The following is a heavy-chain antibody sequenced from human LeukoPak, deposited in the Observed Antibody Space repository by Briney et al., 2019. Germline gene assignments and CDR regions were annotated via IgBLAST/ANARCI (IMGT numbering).Heavy chain of an antibody. D-gene: IGHD1-26*01. V-gene: IGHV1-2*02. CDR1: GYTFTGYY. CDR2: INPNSGGT. J-gene: IGHJ4*02. CDR3: ARDRKWELLRGYYFDY. Sequence: ASVKVSCKASGYTFTGYYMHWVRQAPGQGLEWMGWINPNSGGTNYAQKFQGGVTMTRDTSISTAYMELSRLRSDDTAVYYCARDRKWELLRGYYFDYWGQGTLVTVSS.